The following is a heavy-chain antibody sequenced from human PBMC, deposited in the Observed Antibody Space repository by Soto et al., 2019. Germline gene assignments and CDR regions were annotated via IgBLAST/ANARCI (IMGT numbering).Heavy chain of an antibody. CDR1: GGTFSSYA. CDR2: NIPIFRTA. Sequence: SVKVSCKASGGTFSSYAISWVRQAPLRGLEWMGGNIPIFRTANYAQKFQGRVTITADESRSATYMYLSSLTSGDTAMYYCATVAVSGAGNFSFYDYYAMDVLGPGPAVTVSS. CDR3: ATVAVSGAGNFSFYDYYAMDV. V-gene: IGHV1-69*13. J-gene: IGHJ6*02. D-gene: IGHD6-19*01.